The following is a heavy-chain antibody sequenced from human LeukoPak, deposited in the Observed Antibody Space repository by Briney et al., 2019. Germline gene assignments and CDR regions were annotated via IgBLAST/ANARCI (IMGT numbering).Heavy chain of an antibody. CDR3: ARAPSEIGGYYPEYFRH. Sequence: GGSLRLSCAASGFTFSTYLMHWVRQAPGKGLVWVSRIKSDRSTNYADSVKGRFTISRDNAKNTVSLQMNSLRPEDTGVYYCARAPSEIGGYYPEYFRHWGQGTLVTVSS. CDR1: GFTFSTYL. D-gene: IGHD3-22*01. CDR2: IKSDRST. J-gene: IGHJ1*01. V-gene: IGHV3-74*01.